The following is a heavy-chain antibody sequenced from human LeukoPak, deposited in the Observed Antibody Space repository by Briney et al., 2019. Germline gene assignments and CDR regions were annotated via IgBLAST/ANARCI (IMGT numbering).Heavy chain of an antibody. J-gene: IGHJ4*02. Sequence: PGGSLRLSCAASGFTFSSYAMSWVRQAPGKGLEWVSAISDSGSYTYDADSVKGRFAISRDNSKSTLFLQMNSLRAEDTAVYYCVKQLGYCSDGSCYFDSWGQGSLVTVSS. V-gene: IGHV3-23*01. CDR2: ISDSGSYT. CDR1: GFTFSSYA. CDR3: VKQLGYCSDGSCYFDS. D-gene: IGHD2-15*01.